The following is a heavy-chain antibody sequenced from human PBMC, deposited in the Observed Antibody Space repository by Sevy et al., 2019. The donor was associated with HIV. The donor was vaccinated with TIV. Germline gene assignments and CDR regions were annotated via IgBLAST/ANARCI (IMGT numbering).Heavy chain of an antibody. D-gene: IGHD2-2*01. J-gene: IGHJ6*02. CDR1: GYTFTSYG. V-gene: IGHV1-18*01. CDR3: ATVGYCSRTSCYYYYGMDV. Sequence: ASVKVSCKASGYTFTSYGISWVRQTPGQGLEWMEWISAYNGNTNYAQKLQGRVTMTTDTSTSTAYMELRSLRSDDTAVYYCATVGYCSRTSCYYYYGMDVWGQGTTVTVSS. CDR2: ISAYNGNT.